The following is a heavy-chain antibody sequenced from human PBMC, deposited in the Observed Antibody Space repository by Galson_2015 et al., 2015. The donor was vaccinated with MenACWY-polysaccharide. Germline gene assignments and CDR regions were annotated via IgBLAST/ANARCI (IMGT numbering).Heavy chain of an antibody. CDR1: GFTFSNYQ. CDR2: ISTSGVTI. D-gene: IGHD1-26*01. Sequence: SLRLSCAASGFTFSNYQRKWVRQAPEQGLQGISYISTSGVTIYDADSVRGRFTISRDNDKSSLYLQMNSLRAEDTAVYFCARDRGSYDALDIWGQGTMVAVSS. J-gene: IGHJ3*02. V-gene: IGHV3-48*03. CDR3: ARDRGSYDALDI.